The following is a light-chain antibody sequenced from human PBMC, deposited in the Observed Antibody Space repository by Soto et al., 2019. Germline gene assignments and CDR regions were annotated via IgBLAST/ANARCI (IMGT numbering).Light chain of an antibody. CDR2: GAS. CDR1: QSVSIY. CDR3: QQYDNWPLT. V-gene: IGKV3-15*01. Sequence: EIVMTQSPTSLSVSPGESATLSCRASQSVSIYLAWLQQKPGQAPRLFIYGASTRATGVPARFSGSGSGTEFTLTISSLQSEDFAVYYCQQYDNWPLTFGQGTKVDIK. J-gene: IGKJ1*01.